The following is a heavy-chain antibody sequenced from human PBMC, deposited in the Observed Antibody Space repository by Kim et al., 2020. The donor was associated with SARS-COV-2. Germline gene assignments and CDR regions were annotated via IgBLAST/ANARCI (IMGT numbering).Heavy chain of an antibody. V-gene: IGHV3-7*03. J-gene: IGHJ4*02. D-gene: IGHD4-4*01. CDR3: ARDTSNYDTNGFDY. Sequence: VDSVKGRFTISEDKATNSLYLQMNSLRAEDTAVYYCARDTSNYDTNGFDYWGQGTLVTVSS.